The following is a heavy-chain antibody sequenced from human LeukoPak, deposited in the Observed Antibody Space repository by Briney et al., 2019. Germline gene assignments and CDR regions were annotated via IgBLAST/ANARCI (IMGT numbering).Heavy chain of an antibody. D-gene: IGHD3-10*01. Sequence: PSETLSLTCTVSGRSISSSSYYWGWIRQPPGKGLEWIGTIYYSGATYYNPSLKSRITISVDTSKTESSLRVSSVSAADAAVYYCARPNQYNYGSGSYDYWGQGTLVTVSS. CDR3: ARPNQYNYGSGSYDY. CDR1: GRSISSSSYY. J-gene: IGHJ4*02. CDR2: IYYSGAT. V-gene: IGHV4-39*01.